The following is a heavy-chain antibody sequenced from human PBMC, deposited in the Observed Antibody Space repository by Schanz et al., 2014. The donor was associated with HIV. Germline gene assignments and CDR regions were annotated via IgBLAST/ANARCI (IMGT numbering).Heavy chain of an antibody. V-gene: IGHV3-7*01. CDR1: GFIFSDFW. J-gene: IGHJ4*02. CDR3: ARDRSLGYNSGSIPFDY. Sequence: EEQLLESGGGLGQPGGSLRLSCAASGFIFSDFWMSWVRQAPGKGLEWVANIKQDGSEKYYVDSLKGRFTISRDNAKNSLYLQMNSLRAEDTAVYYCARDRSLGYNSGSIPFDYWGQGTLVTVSS. CDR2: IKQDGSEK. D-gene: IGHD6-19*01.